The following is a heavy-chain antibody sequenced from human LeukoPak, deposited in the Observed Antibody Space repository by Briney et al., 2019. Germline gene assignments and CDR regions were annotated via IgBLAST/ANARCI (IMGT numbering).Heavy chain of an antibody. CDR2: MNPNSGYT. Sequence: ASVKFSCKASGYTFTSLDINWVRQATGQGLEWMGWMNPNSGYTGYAQQFQGRVTITRNTSISTAYMELSSLRSEDTAVYYCARDDGSPDYWGQGTLVTVSS. V-gene: IGHV1-8*03. J-gene: IGHJ4*02. D-gene: IGHD3-22*01. CDR3: ARDDGSPDY. CDR1: GYTFTSLD.